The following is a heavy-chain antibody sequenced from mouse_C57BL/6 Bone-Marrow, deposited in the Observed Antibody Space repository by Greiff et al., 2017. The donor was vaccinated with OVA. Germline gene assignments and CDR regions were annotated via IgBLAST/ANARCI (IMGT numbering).Heavy chain of an antibody. CDR2: IWRGGST. D-gene: IGHD2-1*01. CDR1: GFSLTSYG. CDR3: AKGGLYYGNPYAMDY. Sequence: QVQLKESGPGLVQPSQSLSITCTVSGFSLTSYGVHWVRQSPGKGLEWLGVIWRGGSTDYNAAFMSRLSITKDNSKSQVFFKMNSLQADDTAIYYCAKGGLYYGNPYAMDYWGQGTSVTVSS. J-gene: IGHJ4*01. V-gene: IGHV2-5*01.